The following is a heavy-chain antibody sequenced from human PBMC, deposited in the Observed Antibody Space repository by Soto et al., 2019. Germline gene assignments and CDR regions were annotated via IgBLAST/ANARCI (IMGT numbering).Heavy chain of an antibody. CDR3: ARDPGGGYYDYGMDV. V-gene: IGHV4-31*03. CDR1: AGSISSVRYY. J-gene: IGHJ6*02. D-gene: IGHD1-1*01. CDR2: IPYSGST. Sequence: QVQLQESGPGLVKPSQTLSLTCTVSAGSISSVRYYWSWIRQHPGKVLEWIGYIPYSGSTYYNPSLKSRVTMSVDPSKNQFSLKLSSVTAAETAVYYCARDPGGGYYDYGMDVWGQGTTVTVSS.